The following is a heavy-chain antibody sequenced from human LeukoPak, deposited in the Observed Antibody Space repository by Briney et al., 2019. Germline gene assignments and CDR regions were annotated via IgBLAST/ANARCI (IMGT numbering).Heavy chain of an antibody. V-gene: IGHV3-23*01. J-gene: IGHJ4*02. D-gene: IGHD2-15*01. Sequence: GGSLRLSCAASGFTFSSYDMSWVRQAPGKGLEWVSGISGSGGSTYHADSVKGRFTISRDNSKNTLFLQMNSLRAEDTAVYYCAKEGVVVVAAHDFDYWGQGTLVTVSS. CDR2: ISGSGGST. CDR3: AKEGVVVVAAHDFDY. CDR1: GFTFSSYD.